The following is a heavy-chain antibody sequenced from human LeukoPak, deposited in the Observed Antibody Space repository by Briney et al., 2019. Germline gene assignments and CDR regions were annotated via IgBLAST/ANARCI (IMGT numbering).Heavy chain of an antibody. D-gene: IGHD6-13*01. CDR1: GYTFKNYG. Sequence: ASVKVSCKASGYTFKNYGISWVRQAPGQGLEWMGWVSPYNGDTNYAQKLQGRVTMTTDTSTSTAYMELRSLRSDDTAVYYCARDEYSSSWHGKYYYMDVWGKGTTVTVSS. J-gene: IGHJ6*03. V-gene: IGHV1-18*01. CDR3: ARDEYSSSWHGKYYYMDV. CDR2: VSPYNGDT.